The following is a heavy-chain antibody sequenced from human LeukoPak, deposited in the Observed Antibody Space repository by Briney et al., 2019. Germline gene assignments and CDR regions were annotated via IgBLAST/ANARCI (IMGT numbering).Heavy chain of an antibody. CDR2: LLYDGSNP. CDR3: AKDYKAPRFHYYYGMDV. Sequence: GGSLRLSCAASGFTFSSYGMHWVRQAPGKGLEWVAVLLYDGSNPYYADSVKGRFTISRDNSKSTVYLQMNSLRVEDTAVYYCAKDYKAPRFHYYYGMDVWGQGTTVTVSS. J-gene: IGHJ6*02. V-gene: IGHV3-30*18. D-gene: IGHD3-10*01. CDR1: GFTFSSYG.